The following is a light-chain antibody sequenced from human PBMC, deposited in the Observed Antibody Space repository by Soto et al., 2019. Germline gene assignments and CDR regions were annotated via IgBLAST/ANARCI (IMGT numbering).Light chain of an antibody. CDR2: GGS. CDR1: QSFSSSF. J-gene: IGKJ1*01. Sequence: EIVLTQSPGTLSLSPGERATLSCRASQSFSSSFLAWYQQKPGQAPRLLIYGGSSRATGIPDRFSGSGSWTDFSFIISRLEPEDFAVYYCQQYGSSSWTFGQATKVDIK. V-gene: IGKV3-20*01. CDR3: QQYGSSSWT.